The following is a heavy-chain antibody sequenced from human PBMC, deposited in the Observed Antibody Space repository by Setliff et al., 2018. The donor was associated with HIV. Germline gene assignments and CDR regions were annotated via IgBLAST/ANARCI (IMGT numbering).Heavy chain of an antibody. J-gene: IGHJ4*02. D-gene: IGHD3-22*01. Sequence: PGGSLRLSCAASGLTFSSYWMSWVRQAPGKGLEWLSYISSSGTYTNYADSVKGRFTISRDNAKNSLYLQMNSLRAEDTAAYYCARPNYYDSSGSFDYWGQGTLVTVSS. CDR2: ISSSGTYT. V-gene: IGHV3-21*06. CDR3: ARPNYYDSSGSFDY. CDR1: GLTFSSYW.